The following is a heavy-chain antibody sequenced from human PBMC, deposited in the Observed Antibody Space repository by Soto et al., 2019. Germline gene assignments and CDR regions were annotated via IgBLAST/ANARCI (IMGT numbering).Heavy chain of an antibody. V-gene: IGHV4-61*01. CDR1: GDSVSSGSYY. CDR3: ARDDYRQYYGMDV. J-gene: IGHJ6*02. D-gene: IGHD4-4*01. Sequence: QVQLQESGPGLVKPLETLSLTCNVSGDSVSSGSYYWTWVRQPPGKGLEWIGNIYYSGSTNYNPSLKSRVTISVDTSKNQFSLKLSSVTAADTAVYYCARDDYRQYYGMDVWGQGTTVTVSS. CDR2: IYYSGST.